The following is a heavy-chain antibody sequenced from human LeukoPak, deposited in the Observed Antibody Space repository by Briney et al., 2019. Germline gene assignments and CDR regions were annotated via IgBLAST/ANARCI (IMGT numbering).Heavy chain of an antibody. D-gene: IGHD6-13*01. CDR3: TWESGSSSSWSYYFDS. CDR1: GISVSSSY. CDR2: VYGGGST. Sequence: GGSLRLSCAASGISVSSSYMSWVRQAPGKGLEWVSVVYGGGSTYYADSVKGRFTISRDNSKNTLYLQMNSLRAEDTAVYYCTWESGSSSSWSYYFDSWGQGTLVTVSS. V-gene: IGHV3-53*01. J-gene: IGHJ4*02.